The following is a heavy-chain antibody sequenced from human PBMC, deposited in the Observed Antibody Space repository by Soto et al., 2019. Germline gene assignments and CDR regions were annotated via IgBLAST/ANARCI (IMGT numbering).Heavy chain of an antibody. CDR2: IHSSGTF. D-gene: IGHD5-12*01. J-gene: IGHJ6*02. V-gene: IGHV4-4*07. CDR3: ARDNIVSKGYGMDV. CDR1: DASISNAY. Sequence: SETLSLTCTVSDASISNAYWSWIRQAAGKRLEWIGRIHSSGTFNYNPSLKSRVSISRDTSKNQISLKLSSVTAADTAVYYCARDNIVSKGYGMDVWGQGTTVTVSS.